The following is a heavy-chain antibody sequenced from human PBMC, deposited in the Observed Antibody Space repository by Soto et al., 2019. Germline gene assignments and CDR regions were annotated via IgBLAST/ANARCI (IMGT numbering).Heavy chain of an antibody. D-gene: IGHD2-8*02. CDR1: GGTFSIYG. J-gene: IGHJ6*02. CDR3: ATSVGIAPTGEGGMDV. V-gene: IGHV1-69*13. Sequence: ASVKVSCKASGGTFSIYGFSWVRQAPGQGPEWIGGIIPILTTPNYAQKFHGRVTIVADESTTTVYMELSSLKSEDTAVYYCATSVGIAPTGEGGMDVWGQGTSVTVSS. CDR2: IIPILTTP.